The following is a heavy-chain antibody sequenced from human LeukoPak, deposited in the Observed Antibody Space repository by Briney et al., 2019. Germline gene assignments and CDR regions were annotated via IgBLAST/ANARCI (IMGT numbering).Heavy chain of an antibody. CDR1: GFTFDDYG. CDR3: ARDKDVYFDY. CDR2: INWNGGST. J-gene: IGHJ4*02. Sequence: PGGSLRLSCAASGFTFDDYGMSWVRHAPGKGLEWVSGINWNGGSTGYADSVKGRFTISRDNAKNSLYLQMNSLRVEDTAVYYCARDKDVYFDYWGQGTLVTVSS. V-gene: IGHV3-20*04.